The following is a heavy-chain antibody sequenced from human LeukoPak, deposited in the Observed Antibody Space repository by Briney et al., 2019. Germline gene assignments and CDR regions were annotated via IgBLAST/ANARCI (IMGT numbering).Heavy chain of an antibody. V-gene: IGHV4-59*01. CDR3: ARGYVDGYFDY. J-gene: IGHJ4*02. D-gene: IGHD5-12*01. Sequence: PSETLSPTCTVSGGSISSYYWSWIRQPPGKGLEWIGYIYYSGSTNYNPSLKSRVTISVDTSKNQFSLKLSSVTAAGTAVYYCARGYVDGYFDYWGQGTLVTVSS. CDR1: GGSISSYY. CDR2: IYYSGST.